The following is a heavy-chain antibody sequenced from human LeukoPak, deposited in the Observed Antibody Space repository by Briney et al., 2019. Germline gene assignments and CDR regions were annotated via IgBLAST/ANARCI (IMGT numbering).Heavy chain of an antibody. V-gene: IGHV4-59*01. CDR2: IYYSGST. CDR1: GGSISSYY. CDR3: ASITMVRGGRDY. D-gene: IGHD3-10*01. J-gene: IGHJ4*02. Sequence: SETLSLTCTVSGGSISSYYWSWIRQPPGKGLEWIGYIYYSGSTNYNPSLKSRVTISVDTSKNQFSLKLSSVTAADTAVYYCASITMVRGGRDYWGQGTLVTVSS.